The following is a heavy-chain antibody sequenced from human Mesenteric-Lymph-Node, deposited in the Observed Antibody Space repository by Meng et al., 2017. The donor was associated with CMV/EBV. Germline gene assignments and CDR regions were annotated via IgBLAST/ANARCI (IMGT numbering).Heavy chain of an antibody. CDR3: VREAYAPGGLNYY. D-gene: IGHD3-16*01. V-gene: IGHV3-53*01. J-gene: IGHJ4*02. Sequence: GGSLRLSCAASGFTFNNFAMSWVRQAPGKGLEWVSVIYSGGETYYTDSVKGRFTISRDISKNTVYLQMNSLRAGDTAVYFCVREAYAPGGLNYYWGQGTLVTVSS. CDR2: IYSGGET. CDR1: GFTFNNFA.